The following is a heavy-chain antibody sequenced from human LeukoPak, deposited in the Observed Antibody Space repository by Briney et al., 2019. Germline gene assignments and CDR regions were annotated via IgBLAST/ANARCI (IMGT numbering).Heavy chain of an antibody. CDR3: ARVKPNYYDSSAYGTFDI. V-gene: IGHV1-46*01. CDR1: GYTFTSYY. D-gene: IGHD3-22*01. Sequence: ASVKVSCKASGYTFTSYYMHWVRQAPGQGLEWMGIINPSGGSTSYARKFQGRVTMTRDTSTSTVYMELSGLRSEDTAVYYCARVKPNYYDSSAYGTFDIWGQGTMVTVSS. CDR2: INPSGGST. J-gene: IGHJ3*02.